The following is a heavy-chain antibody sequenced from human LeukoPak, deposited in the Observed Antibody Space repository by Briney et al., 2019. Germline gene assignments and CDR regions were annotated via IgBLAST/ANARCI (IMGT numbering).Heavy chain of an antibody. CDR2: FYSGGST. V-gene: IGHV3-66*01. CDR1: GFTVSSKY. J-gene: IGHJ4*02. D-gene: IGHD5-18*01. Sequence: GGSLRLSCAASGFTVSSKYMSWVRQAPGKVLEWVSVFYSGGSTFYADSVKGRFTISRDSSKNTLYLQMNSLRVEDTAVYYCARAGVDAGYSYGGDFFDSWGQGTLVTVSS. CDR3: ARAGVDAGYSYGGDFFDS.